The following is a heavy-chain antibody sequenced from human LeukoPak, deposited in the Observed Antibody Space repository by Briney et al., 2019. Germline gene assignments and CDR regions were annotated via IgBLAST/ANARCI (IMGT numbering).Heavy chain of an antibody. CDR3: ATGAGYSYYFDY. CDR2: IHYSGST. D-gene: IGHD5-12*01. V-gene: IGHV4-31*03. J-gene: IGHJ4*02. CDR1: GDSISSGNYY. Sequence: PSQTLSLTCTVSGDSISSGNYYWSWIRQHPGKGLEWIGDIHYSGSTYYNPSLKSRVSISIDTPKSQFSMKVSSVTAADTAVYYCATGAGYSYYFDYWGQGTLVTVSS.